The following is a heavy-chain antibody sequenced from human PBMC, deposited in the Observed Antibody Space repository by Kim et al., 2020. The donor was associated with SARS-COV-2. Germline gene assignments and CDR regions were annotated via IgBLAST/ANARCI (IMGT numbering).Heavy chain of an antibody. CDR1: GYTFTSYA. CDR3: ARDLYVWGSYRYHAVGY. CDR2: INTNTGNP. Sequence: ASVKVSCKASGYTFTSYAMNWVRQAPGQGLEWMGWINTNTGNPTYAQGFTGRFVFSLDTSVSTAYLQISSLKAEDTAVYYCARDLYVWGSYRYHAVGYWGQGTLVTVSS. J-gene: IGHJ4*02. D-gene: IGHD3-16*02. V-gene: IGHV7-4-1*02.